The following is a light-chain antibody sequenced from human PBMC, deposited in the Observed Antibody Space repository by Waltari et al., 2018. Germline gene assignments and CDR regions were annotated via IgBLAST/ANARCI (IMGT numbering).Light chain of an antibody. Sequence: QSALTQPASMSGSPGQSITISCTGTSSDVGGYNYVSWYQQHPGKAPKLMIYDVSKRPSGFSNRFSGSKSGNTASLTISGLQAEDEADYYCSSYTSSSTPVVFGGGTKLTVL. CDR2: DVS. CDR3: SSYTSSSTPVV. J-gene: IGLJ2*01. V-gene: IGLV2-14*01. CDR1: SSDVGGYNY.